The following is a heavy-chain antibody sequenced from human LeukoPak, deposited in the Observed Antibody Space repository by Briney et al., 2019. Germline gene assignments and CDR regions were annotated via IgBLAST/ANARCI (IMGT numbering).Heavy chain of an antibody. CDR1: SGSISSHY. D-gene: IGHD3-10*01. CDR2: IYYSGST. V-gene: IGHV4-59*11. CDR3: AREESMVRGASWFDP. Sequence: SETLSLTCTVSSGSISSHYWSWIRQPPGKGLEWIGYIYYSGSTNYNPSLKSRVTISVDTSKNQFSLKLSSVTAADTAVYYCAREESMVRGASWFDPWGQGTLVTVSP. J-gene: IGHJ5*02.